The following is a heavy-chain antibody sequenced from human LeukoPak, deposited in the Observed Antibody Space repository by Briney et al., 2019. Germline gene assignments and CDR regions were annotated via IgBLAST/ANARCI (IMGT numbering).Heavy chain of an antibody. D-gene: IGHD5-18*01. V-gene: IGHV1-2*02. Sequence: GGSVKASCKASGYTFTGYYMHWVRQAPGQGLEWMGWINPNSGGTNYAQKFQGRVTMTRDTSISTAYMELSRLRSDDTAVYYCARVDTRDNWFDPWGQGTLVTVSS. CDR1: GYTFTGYY. CDR3: ARVDTRDNWFDP. CDR2: INPNSGGT. J-gene: IGHJ5*02.